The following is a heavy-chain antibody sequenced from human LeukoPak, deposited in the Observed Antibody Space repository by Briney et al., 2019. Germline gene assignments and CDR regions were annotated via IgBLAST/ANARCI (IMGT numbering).Heavy chain of an antibody. CDR2: IRYDGSNK. J-gene: IGHJ6*03. CDR3: AREGEKVYELHYYYMDV. Sequence: GGSLRLSCAASGFTFSSCGMHWVRQAPGKGLEWVAFIRYDGSNKYYADSVKGRFTISRDNSKNTLYLQMNSLRAEDTAVYYCAREGEKVYELHYYYMDVWGKGTTVTVSS. V-gene: IGHV3-30*02. CDR1: GFTFSSCG. D-gene: IGHD1-7*01.